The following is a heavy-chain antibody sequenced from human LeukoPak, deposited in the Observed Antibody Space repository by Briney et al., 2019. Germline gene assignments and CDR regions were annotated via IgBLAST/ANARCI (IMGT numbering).Heavy chain of an antibody. CDR2: ISYDGSNK. Sequence: ESGGSLRLSCAASGFTFSSYGMHWVRQAPGKGLEWVAVISYDGSNKYYADSVKGRFTISRDNSKNTLYLQMNSLRAEDTAVYYCASGPGGYYDSSGYYFRRAFDIWGQGTMVTVSS. J-gene: IGHJ3*02. CDR1: GFTFSSYG. V-gene: IGHV3-30*19. D-gene: IGHD3-22*01. CDR3: ASGPGGYYDSSGYYFRRAFDI.